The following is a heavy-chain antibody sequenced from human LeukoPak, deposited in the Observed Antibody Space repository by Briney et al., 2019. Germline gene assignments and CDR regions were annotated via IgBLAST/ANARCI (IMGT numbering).Heavy chain of an antibody. J-gene: IGHJ3*02. V-gene: IGHV5-51*01. Sequence: GESLEISCKGSGYSFTSYWIGWVRQMPGKGLEWMGIIYPGDSDTRYSPSFQGQVTISADKSISTAYLQWSSLKASDTAMYYCASPYCSGGRCYPGAFDIWGQGTMVTVSS. CDR2: IYPGDSDT. D-gene: IGHD2-15*01. CDR1: GYSFTSYW. CDR3: ASPYCSGGRCYPGAFDI.